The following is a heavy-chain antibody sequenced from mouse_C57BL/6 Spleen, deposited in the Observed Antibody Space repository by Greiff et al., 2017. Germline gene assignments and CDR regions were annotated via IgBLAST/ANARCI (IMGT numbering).Heavy chain of an antibody. D-gene: IGHD2-3*01. J-gene: IGHJ4*01. CDR2: IWTGGGT. CDR3: ARESDDGLYYAMDY. Sequence: VKLMESGPGLVAPSQSLSITCTVSVFSLTSYAISWVRQPPGKGLEWLGVIWTGGGTNYNSALKSRLSISKDNSKSQVFLKMNSLQTDDTARYYCARESDDGLYYAMDYWGQGTSVTVSS. V-gene: IGHV2-9-1*01. CDR1: VFSLTSYA.